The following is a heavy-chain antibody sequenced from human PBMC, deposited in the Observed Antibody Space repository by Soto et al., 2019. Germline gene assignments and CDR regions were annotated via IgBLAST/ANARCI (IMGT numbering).Heavy chain of an antibody. D-gene: IGHD3-16*01. Sequence: QVQLVQSGAEVKKPGASVKVSCKASGYTFTSYDINWVRQATGQGLEWMGWMNPNSANTGYAQKFQGTGTLPRHTSIRTAYTELSSLRSEDTAVYYCAREGVRGMGVWGQGTTVTVSS. CDR3: AREGVRGMGV. J-gene: IGHJ6*02. CDR2: MNPNSANT. CDR1: GYTFTSYD. V-gene: IGHV1-8*01.